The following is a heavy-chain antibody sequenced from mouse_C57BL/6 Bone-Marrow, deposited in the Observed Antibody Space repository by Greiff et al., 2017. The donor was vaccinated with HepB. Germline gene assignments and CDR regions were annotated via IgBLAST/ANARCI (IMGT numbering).Heavy chain of an antibody. CDR1: GFSLTSYG. CDR2: IWSGGST. J-gene: IGHJ3*01. Sequence: VKVVESGPGLVQPSQSLSITCTVSGFSLTSYGVHWVRQSPGKGLEWLGVIWSGGSTDYNAAFISRLSISKDNSKSQVFFKMNSLQADDTAIYYCASAIYYDLWFAYWGQGTLVTVSA. V-gene: IGHV2-2*01. D-gene: IGHD2-4*01. CDR3: ASAIYYDLWFAY.